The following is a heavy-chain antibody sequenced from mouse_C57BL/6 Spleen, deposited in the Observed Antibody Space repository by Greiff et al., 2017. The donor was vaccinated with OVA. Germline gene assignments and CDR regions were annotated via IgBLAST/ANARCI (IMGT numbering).Heavy chain of an antibody. CDR2: INPNNGGT. J-gene: IGHJ2*01. V-gene: IGHV1-26*01. D-gene: IGHD1-1*01. CDR1: GYTFTDYY. Sequence: EVQLQQSGPELVKPGASVKISCKASGYTFTDYYMNWVKQSHGKSLEWIGDINPNNGGTSYNQKFKGKATLTVDKSSSTAYMELRSLTSEDSAVYYCAREFDYYGRGYFDYWGQGTTLTVSS. CDR3: AREFDYYGRGYFDY.